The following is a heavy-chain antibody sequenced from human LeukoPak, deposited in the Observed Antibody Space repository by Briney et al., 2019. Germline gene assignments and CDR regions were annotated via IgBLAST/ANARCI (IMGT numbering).Heavy chain of an antibody. V-gene: IGHV4-39*07. CDR1: GGSISSSSYY. CDR3: ARLSPHGGGGTFFDY. Sequence: SETLSLTCTVSGGSISSSSYYWGWIRQPPGKGLEWIGRIYSSGRTHYNPSLESRLTMSLDTSANQFSLKLTSVTATDTAVYYCARLSPHGGGGTFFDYWGQGTLVTVSS. D-gene: IGHD3-16*01. CDR2: IYSSGRT. J-gene: IGHJ4*02.